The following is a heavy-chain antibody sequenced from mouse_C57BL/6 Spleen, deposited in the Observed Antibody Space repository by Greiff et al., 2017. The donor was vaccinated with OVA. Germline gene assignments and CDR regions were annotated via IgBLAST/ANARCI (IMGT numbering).Heavy chain of an antibody. J-gene: IGHJ1*03. CDR3: ARVDGYWYFDV. CDR1: GYTFTSYW. V-gene: IGHV1-72*01. Sequence: VQLQQPGAELVKPGASVKLSCKASGYTFTSYWMHWVKQRPGRGLEWIGRIDPNSGGTKYNEKFKGNATLTVDKPSSTAYMQLSSLTSEDSAVYYCARVDGYWYFDVWGTGTTVTVSS. CDR2: IDPNSGGT. D-gene: IGHD2-3*01.